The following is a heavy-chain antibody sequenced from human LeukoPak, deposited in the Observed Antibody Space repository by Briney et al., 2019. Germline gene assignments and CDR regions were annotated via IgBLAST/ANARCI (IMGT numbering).Heavy chain of an antibody. Sequence: SETLSLTCTVSGGSISSYYWSWIRQPPGKGLEWIGHIYSSGSTNYNPSLKSRVTISVDTSKNHFSLKLSSVTAADTAVYYCARNYDSSGYTAFGYWGRGTLVTVSS. J-gene: IGHJ4*02. D-gene: IGHD3-22*01. V-gene: IGHV4-59*01. CDR3: ARNYDSSGYTAFGY. CDR1: GGSISSYY. CDR2: IYSSGST.